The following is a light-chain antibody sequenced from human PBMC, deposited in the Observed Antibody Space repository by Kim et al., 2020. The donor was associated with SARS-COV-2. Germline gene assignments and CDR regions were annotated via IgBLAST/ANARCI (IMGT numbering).Light chain of an antibody. CDR1: HSVSSD. CDR3: QQYHHWPPIT. J-gene: IGKJ5*01. V-gene: IGKV3-15*01. CDR2: GAS. Sequence: SPGQRATPSCRARHSVSSDLAWYQQKPGQTPRLLIYGASTRATGIPARFSGSGSGTDFTLTITSLQSEDFAVYYCQQYHHWPPITFGQGTRLEIK.